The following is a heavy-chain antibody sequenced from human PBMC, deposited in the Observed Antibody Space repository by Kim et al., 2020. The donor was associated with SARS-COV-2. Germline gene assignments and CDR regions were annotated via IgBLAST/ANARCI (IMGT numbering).Heavy chain of an antibody. CDR1: GFSLSSHS. CDR3: AREVYSSGWFAPLGYYYGLDV. V-gene: IGHV3-21*01. J-gene: IGHJ6*02. Sequence: GGSLRPSCVASGFSLSSHSMNWVRQAPGKGLEWVSSITTESNYIFYADSVKRRFSISRDNAKNSLYLHMDSLRGEDTAVYYCAREVYSSGWFAPLGYYYGLDVWGQGTTVTVSS. CDR2: ITTESNYI. D-gene: IGHD6-19*01.